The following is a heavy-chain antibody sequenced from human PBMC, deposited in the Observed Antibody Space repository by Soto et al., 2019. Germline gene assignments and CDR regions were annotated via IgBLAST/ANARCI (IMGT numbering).Heavy chain of an antibody. CDR3: TTDNRVAGYGGYYYYYYGMDV. Sequence: GGSLRLSCGASGFTFSNAWMSWVRQAPGKGLEWVGRIKSKTDGGTTDYAAPVKGRFTISRDDSKNTLYLQMNSLKTEDTAVYYCTTDNRVAGYGGYYYYYYGMDVWGQGTTVTVSS. CDR2: IKSKTDGGTT. D-gene: IGHD6-19*01. CDR1: GFTFSNAW. V-gene: IGHV3-15*01. J-gene: IGHJ6*02.